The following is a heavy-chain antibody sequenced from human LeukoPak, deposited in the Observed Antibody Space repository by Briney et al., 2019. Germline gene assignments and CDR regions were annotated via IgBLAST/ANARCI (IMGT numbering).Heavy chain of an antibody. J-gene: IGHJ5*02. CDR3: ATQIGIAAAGTSTVVAGYNWFDP. Sequence: SVKVSWKASGGTFSSYAISWVRQAPGQGLEWIGSIIPILGIANYAQKFQGGVTITADKSTSTAYMELSSLRSEDTAVYYCATQIGIAAAGTSTVVAGYNWFDPWGQGTLVTVSS. D-gene: IGHD6-13*01. V-gene: IGHV1-69*04. CDR2: IIPILGIA. CDR1: GGTFSSYA.